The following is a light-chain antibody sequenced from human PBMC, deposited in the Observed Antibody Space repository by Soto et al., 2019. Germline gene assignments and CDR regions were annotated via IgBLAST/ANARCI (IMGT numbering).Light chain of an antibody. J-gene: IGKJ1*01. CDR2: AAS. V-gene: IGKV1-39*01. Sequence: DIQLTQSPSSLSASVGDRVSISCRASQSINNYLNWYQQKPGKAPKVRIFAASTLQSGVPSRFSGSGSGTDFTLTITSLQPEDFATYYCQQSYSRTFGQGTKVDI. CDR3: QQSYSRT. CDR1: QSINNY.